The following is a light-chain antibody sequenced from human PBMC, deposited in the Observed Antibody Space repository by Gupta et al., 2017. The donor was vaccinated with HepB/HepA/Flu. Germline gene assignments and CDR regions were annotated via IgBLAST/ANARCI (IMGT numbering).Light chain of an antibody. CDR1: SSNIGAGYD. CDR2: GNS. V-gene: IGLV1-40*01. CDR3: QSYDSSLSGYV. J-gene: IGLJ1*01. Sequence: QSVLTQPPSASWAPGQMVTISCTGSSSNIGAGYDVHWYQQLPGTAPKLLIYGNSNRPSGVPDRFSGSKSGTSASLAITGLQAEDEADYYCQSYDSSLSGYVFGTGTKVTVL.